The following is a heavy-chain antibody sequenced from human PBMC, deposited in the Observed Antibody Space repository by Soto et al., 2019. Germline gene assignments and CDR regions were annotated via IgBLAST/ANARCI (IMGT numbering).Heavy chain of an antibody. J-gene: IGHJ5*02. D-gene: IGHD3-16*01. CDR3: ARDRLITYGAKIAPDH. Sequence: GGSLRLSCKASGFTFSDFGMHWVRQAPGKGLEWVSAIWYDGSYQYYADPVRGRFTTSRNNSNNTLFLQMNSLRVEDTAVYYCARDRLITYGAKIAPDHWGQGALVTVSS. CDR1: GFTFSDFG. V-gene: IGHV3-33*01. CDR2: IWYDGSYQ.